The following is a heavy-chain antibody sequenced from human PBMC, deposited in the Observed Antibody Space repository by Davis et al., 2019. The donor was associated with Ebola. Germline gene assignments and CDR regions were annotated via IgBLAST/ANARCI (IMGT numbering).Heavy chain of an antibody. CDR3: ARDGGIYSGNYYDDY. V-gene: IGHV3-23*01. CDR2: ISGSGGST. J-gene: IGHJ4*02. CDR1: GFAFSTYT. D-gene: IGHD1-26*01. Sequence: PGGSLRLSCAASGFAFSTYTMSWVRQAPGKGLEWVSAISGSGGSTYYADSVKGRFTISRDNSKNSLYLQMNSLRDEDTAVYYCARDGGIYSGNYYDDYWGQGTLVTVSS.